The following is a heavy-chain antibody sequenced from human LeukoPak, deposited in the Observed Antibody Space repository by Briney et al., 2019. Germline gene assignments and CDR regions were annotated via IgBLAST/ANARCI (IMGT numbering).Heavy chain of an antibody. Sequence: GGSLRLSCRVSGFTFRRYWMHWVRQAPGKGLTWVSRLNTAGTITTYADSVKGRFTISRDNAQDTLFLQMTSLTVEDTAVYFCAKDGDSSGYYWDSWGQGTLVTVSS. J-gene: IGHJ4*02. V-gene: IGHV3-74*01. CDR1: GFTFRRYW. CDR3: AKDGDSSGYYWDS. CDR2: LNTAGTIT. D-gene: IGHD3-22*01.